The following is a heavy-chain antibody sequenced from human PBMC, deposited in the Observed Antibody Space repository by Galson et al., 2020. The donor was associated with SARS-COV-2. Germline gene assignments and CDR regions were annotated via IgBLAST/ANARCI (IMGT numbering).Heavy chain of an antibody. D-gene: IGHD3-22*01. CDR2: IYYSGST. CDR1: GGSITSGYY. CDR3: ARVFYYDSGGYYYHFDY. J-gene: IGHJ4*02. V-gene: IGHV4-31*03. Sequence: SQTLSLTCTVSGGSITSGYYWSWIRQHPGEGLEWIGYIYYSGSTSYSPYLKSRATMSVDTSKNLFSLRLSSVTAADTAVYYCARVFYYDSGGYYYHFDYWGQGALVTVSS.